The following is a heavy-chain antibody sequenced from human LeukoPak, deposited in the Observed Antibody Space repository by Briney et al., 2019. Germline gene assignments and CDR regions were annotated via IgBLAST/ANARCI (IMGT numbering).Heavy chain of an antibody. CDR1: GGSISSDY. CDR3: SRYSTWFDY. Sequence: SETLSLTCTVSGGSISSDYWSWIRQPPGKGLEWIGYIYFTGTTTYNPPLKSRVTISVDTSQNQFSLKLNSVTAADTAVYYCSRYSTWFDYWGQGTLVTVSS. V-gene: IGHV4-59*01. CDR2: IYFTGTT. D-gene: IGHD3-9*01. J-gene: IGHJ4*02.